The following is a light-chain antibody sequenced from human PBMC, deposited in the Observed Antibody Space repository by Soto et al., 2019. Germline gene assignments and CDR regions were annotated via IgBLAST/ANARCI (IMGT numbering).Light chain of an antibody. J-gene: IGLJ1*01. CDR1: SSDVGGYNY. CDR3: SSYTSSSTLDNYV. Sequence: QSVLTQPASVSGSPGQSITTSCTGTSSDVGGYNYVSWYQQHPGKAPKLMIYEVSNRPSGVSNRFSGSKSGNTASLTISGLQAEDEADYYCSSYTSSSTLDNYVFGTGTKVTV. V-gene: IGLV2-14*01. CDR2: EVS.